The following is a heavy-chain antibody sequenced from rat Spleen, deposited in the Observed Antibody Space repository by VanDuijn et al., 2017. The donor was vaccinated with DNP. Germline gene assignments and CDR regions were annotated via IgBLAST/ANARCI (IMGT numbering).Heavy chain of an antibody. D-gene: IGHD5-1*01. J-gene: IGHJ1*01. V-gene: IGHV5-31*01. CDR2: ITSSGSDT. CDR1: GFTFNNYW. CDR3: TTEGGTGSWYFDF. Sequence: EVQLVESGGDLVQPGRSLKLSCVASGFTFNNYWMTWIRQVPGKGLEWFASITSSGSDTYYPDSVKGRFTISRDNAKSSLYLQMDSLRSEDTATYYCTTEGGTGSWYFDFWGPGTMVIVSS.